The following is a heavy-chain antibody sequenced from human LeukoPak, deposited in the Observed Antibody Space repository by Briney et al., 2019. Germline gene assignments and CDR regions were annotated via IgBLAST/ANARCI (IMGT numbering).Heavy chain of an antibody. J-gene: IGHJ4*02. Sequence: ASVKVSCKASGYTFTGYYMHWVRQAPGQGLEWMGWINPNSGGTNYAQKFQGRVTMTRDTSISTAYMELSRLRSDDTAVYYCVRGLSGWYREWFDYWGQGTLVTVSS. CDR1: GYTFTGYY. D-gene: IGHD6-19*01. CDR3: VRGLSGWYREWFDY. CDR2: INPNSGGT. V-gene: IGHV1-2*02.